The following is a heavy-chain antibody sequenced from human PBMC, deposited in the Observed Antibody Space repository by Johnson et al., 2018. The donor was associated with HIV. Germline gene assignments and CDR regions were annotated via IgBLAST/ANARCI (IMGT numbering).Heavy chain of an antibody. CDR1: GFTFDDYG. Sequence: VQLVESGGGVVRPGGSLRLSCAASGFTFDDYGMSWVRQSPGTGLEWVSGINWNGGSTGYAGSVKGRFTISRDKAKNSLYLQMNSLRAEDTALYYCAKGDRGGYAFDIWGQGTMVTVSS. D-gene: IGHD3-10*01. CDR3: AKGDRGGYAFDI. CDR2: INWNGGST. J-gene: IGHJ3*02. V-gene: IGHV3-20*04.